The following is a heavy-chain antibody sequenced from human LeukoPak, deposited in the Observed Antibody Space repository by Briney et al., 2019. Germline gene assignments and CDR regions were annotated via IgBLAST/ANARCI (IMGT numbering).Heavy chain of an antibody. J-gene: IGHJ4*02. Sequence: GASVKASCKASGGTFSSYAISWVRQAPGQGLEWMGGIIPIFGTANYAQKFQGRVTITEDESTSTAYMELSSLRSEDTAVYYCARGRGGYSSGWYPPFDYWGQGTLVTVSS. D-gene: IGHD6-19*01. CDR3: ARGRGGYSSGWYPPFDY. CDR1: GGTFSSYA. V-gene: IGHV1-69*13. CDR2: IIPIFGTA.